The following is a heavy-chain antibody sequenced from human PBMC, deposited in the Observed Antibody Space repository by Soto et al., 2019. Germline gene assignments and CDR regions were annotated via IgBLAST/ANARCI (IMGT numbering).Heavy chain of an antibody. CDR3: ARGRYGDY. Sequence: QAHLVQSGPEVKKPGASVKVSCKGSGYIFTSYGIAWVRQAPGQGLEWMEWISAHNGKTEYAQKFQGRVTVTRDTSTSAAFLEMRSLRSHDTALYYCARGRYGDYWGQGALVTVSS. CDR2: ISAHNGKT. J-gene: IGHJ4*02. V-gene: IGHV1-18*01. CDR1: GYIFTSYG. D-gene: IGHD4-17*01.